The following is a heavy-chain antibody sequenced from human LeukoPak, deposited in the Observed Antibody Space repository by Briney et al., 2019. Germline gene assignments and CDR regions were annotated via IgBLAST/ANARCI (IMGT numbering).Heavy chain of an antibody. CDR3: ANHLACGSTSCPPFDY. CDR1: GFTFSSYA. J-gene: IGHJ4*02. Sequence: PGGSLRLSCAASGFTFSSYAMHWVRQAPGKGLEWVAVISYDGSNKYYADPVKGRFTISRDNAKNSLYLQMNSLRAEDTAVYYCANHLACGSTSCPPFDYWGQGTLVTVSS. D-gene: IGHD2-2*01. CDR2: ISYDGSNK. V-gene: IGHV3-30-3*01.